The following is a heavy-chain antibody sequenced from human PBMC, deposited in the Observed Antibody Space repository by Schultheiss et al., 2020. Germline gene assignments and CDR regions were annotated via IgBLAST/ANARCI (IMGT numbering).Heavy chain of an antibody. J-gene: IGHJ4*02. CDR2: ISYDGSNK. D-gene: IGHD3-22*01. Sequence: GESLKISCAASGFTFSSYAMHWVRQAPGKGLEWVAVISYDGSNKYYADSVKGRFTISRDNSKNTLYLQMNSLRAEDTAVYYCARDAGIVVALYYFDYWGQGTLVTVSS. CDR3: ARDAGIVVALYYFDY. V-gene: IGHV3-30-3*01. CDR1: GFTFSSYA.